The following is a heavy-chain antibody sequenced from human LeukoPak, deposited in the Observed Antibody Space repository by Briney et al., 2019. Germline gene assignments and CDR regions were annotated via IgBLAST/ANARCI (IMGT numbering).Heavy chain of an antibody. CDR3: ARGPAPYSSTPADY. CDR1: GFTFSSYG. D-gene: IGHD6-13*01. V-gene: IGHV3-33*01. J-gene: IGHJ4*02. CDR2: IWYDGSNK. Sequence: AGGSLRLSCAASGFTFSSYGMHWVRQAPGKGLEWVAGIWYDGSNKYYADSVKGRFTISRDNSKNTMYLQMNSLRAEDTAVYYCARGPAPYSSTPADYWGQGTLVTVSS.